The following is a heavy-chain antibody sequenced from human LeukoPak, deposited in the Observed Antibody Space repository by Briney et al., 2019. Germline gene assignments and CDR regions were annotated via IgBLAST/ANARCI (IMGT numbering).Heavy chain of an antibody. CDR3: AKDKGGYYGDYVFDY. CDR1: GFTFDDYT. V-gene: IGHV3-43*01. D-gene: IGHD4-17*01. CDR2: ISWDGGST. J-gene: IGHJ4*02. Sequence: GGSLRLSCAASGFTFDDYTMHWVRQAPGKGLEWVSLISWDGGSTYYADSVKGRFTISRDNSKNSLYLQMNSLRTEDTALYYCAKDKGGYYGDYVFDYWGQGTLVTVSS.